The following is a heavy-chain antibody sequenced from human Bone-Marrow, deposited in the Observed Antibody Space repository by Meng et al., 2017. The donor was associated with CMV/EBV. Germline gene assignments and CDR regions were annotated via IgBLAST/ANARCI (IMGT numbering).Heavy chain of an antibody. J-gene: IGHJ4*02. Sequence: ASLKVFCNASGYSFTSYGISWVRQAPGQGLEWMGWISAYNGNTNYAQKLQGRGTMTTDTSTSTADKELMSLRSDDTAVYYCARVEINHSSSWYGDIINYFDHWGQGTLVTVSS. CDR1: GYSFTSYG. CDR2: ISAYNGNT. V-gene: IGHV1-18*01. CDR3: ARVEINHSSSWYGDIINYFDH. D-gene: IGHD6-13*01.